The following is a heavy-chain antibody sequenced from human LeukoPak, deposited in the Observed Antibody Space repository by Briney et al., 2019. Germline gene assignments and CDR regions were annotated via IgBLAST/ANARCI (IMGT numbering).Heavy chain of an antibody. V-gene: IGHV3-30*04. CDR1: GFAFSSYA. J-gene: IGHJ3*02. CDR3: ARSMTTVVTRDAFDI. CDR2: ISYDGSNK. D-gene: IGHD4-23*01. Sequence: RTGGPLRLSCAASGFAFSSYAMHWVRQAPGKGLEWVAVISYDGSNKYYADSVKGRFTISRDNSKNTLYLQMNSLRAEDTAVYYCARSMTTVVTRDAFDIWGQGTMVTVSS.